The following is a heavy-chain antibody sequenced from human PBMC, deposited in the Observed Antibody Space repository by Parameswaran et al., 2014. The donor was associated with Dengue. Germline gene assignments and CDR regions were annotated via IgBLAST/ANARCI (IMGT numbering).Heavy chain of an antibody. D-gene: IGHD3-3*01. V-gene: IGHV4-4*02. CDR3: ARVMTIFGVTYGMDV. Sequence: VRQAPGKGLEWIGEIDQSGTVKYNSSLESRVVILVDKSKNQFSLKLISVTAADTAVYYCARVMTIFGVTYGMDVWGPGTTVTVSS. CDR2: IDQSGTV. J-gene: IGHJ6*02.